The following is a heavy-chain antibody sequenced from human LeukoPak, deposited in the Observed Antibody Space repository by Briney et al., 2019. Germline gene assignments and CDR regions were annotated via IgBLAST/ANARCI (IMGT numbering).Heavy chain of an antibody. Sequence: GESLEISFNGSGYSFTSYWIGWVRPMPGKGLEWMGIIYPGDSDTRYSPSFQGQVTISADKSISTAYLQWSSLKASDTAMYYCARQITIFGVVTHFDYWGQGTLVTVSS. CDR1: GYSFTSYW. CDR2: IYPGDSDT. J-gene: IGHJ4*02. D-gene: IGHD3-3*01. V-gene: IGHV5-51*01. CDR3: ARQITIFGVVTHFDY.